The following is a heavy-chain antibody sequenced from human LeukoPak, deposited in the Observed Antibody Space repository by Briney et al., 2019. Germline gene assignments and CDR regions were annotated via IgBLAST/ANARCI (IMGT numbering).Heavy chain of an antibody. CDR1: GFTVSSNY. CDR2: IYSGGST. V-gene: IGHV3-53*01. CDR3: AKDPRPVAAYYFDY. D-gene: IGHD6-19*01. Sequence: QPGGSLRLSCAASGFTVSSNYMSWVRQAPGKGLEWVSVIYSGGSTYYADSVKGRFTISRDNSKNTLYLQMNSLRAEDTAVYYCAKDPRPVAAYYFDYWGQGTLVTVSS. J-gene: IGHJ4*02.